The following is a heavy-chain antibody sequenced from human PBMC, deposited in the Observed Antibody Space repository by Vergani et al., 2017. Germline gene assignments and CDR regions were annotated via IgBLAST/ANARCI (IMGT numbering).Heavy chain of an antibody. D-gene: IGHD1-26*01. V-gene: IGHV3-48*01. CDR3: AKDGRDSGSYSDWYFDL. CDR2: ISSSSSTI. CDR1: GFTFSSYS. Sequence: EVQLVESGGGLVQPGGSLRLSCAASGFTFSSYSMNWVRQAPGKGLEWVSYISSSSSTIYYADSVKGRFTISRDNAKNSLYLQMNSLRAEDTAVYYCAKDGRDSGSYSDWYFDLWGRGTLVTVSS. J-gene: IGHJ2*01.